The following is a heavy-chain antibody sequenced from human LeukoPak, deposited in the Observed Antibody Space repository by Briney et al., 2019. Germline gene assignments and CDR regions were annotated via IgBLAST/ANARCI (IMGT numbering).Heavy chain of an antibody. CDR3: ARGPRESGPYMEWLPYYLDY. J-gene: IGHJ4*02. Sequence: GESLKISCKGSGYSFTSYWIGWVRQMPGKGLEWMGIIYPGDSDTRYSPSFQGQVTISADKSISTAYLQWSSLKASDTAMYYCARGPRESGPYMEWLPYYLDYWGQGTLVTVSS. CDR2: IYPGDSDT. CDR1: GYSFTSYW. V-gene: IGHV5-51*01. D-gene: IGHD3-3*01.